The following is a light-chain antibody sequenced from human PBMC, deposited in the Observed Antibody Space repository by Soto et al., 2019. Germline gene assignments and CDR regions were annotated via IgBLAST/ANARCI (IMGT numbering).Light chain of an antibody. V-gene: IGKV1-39*01. J-gene: IGKJ4*01. CDR1: QNINRF. Sequence: DIQMTQSPSSLSASVGDRVTITCRTNQNINRFLNWYQHKPGQAPKLLIYGAFSLESEVPSRFSGTGSGTHFTLTISSLQPEDFTTYYCQQSYTMPLSFGGGTKVEI. CDR3: QQSYTMPLS. CDR2: GAF.